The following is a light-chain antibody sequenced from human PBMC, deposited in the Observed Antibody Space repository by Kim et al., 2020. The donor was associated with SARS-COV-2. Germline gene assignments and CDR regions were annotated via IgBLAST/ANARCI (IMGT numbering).Light chain of an antibody. CDR1: QSVSSA. J-gene: IGKJ1*01. CDR2: GAS. Sequence: SLSPGGSTTLSCMASQSVSSALPLYQQKPGQAPRLLIYGASPRATGIPDRFSGSVSGTDFTLTISRLESEDSALYYCQQHGGSPTFGQGTKVDIK. V-gene: IGKV3-20*01. CDR3: QQHGGSPT.